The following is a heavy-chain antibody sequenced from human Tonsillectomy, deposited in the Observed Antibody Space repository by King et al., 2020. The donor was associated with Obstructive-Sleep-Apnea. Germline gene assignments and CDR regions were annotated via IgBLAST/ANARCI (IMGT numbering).Heavy chain of an antibody. J-gene: IGHJ4*02. Sequence: VQLVQSGGGVVQPGRSLRLSCAASGFAFTSYGMHLVRQAPGKGLEWVAVISYDVSNKYYADSVKGRFTISRDNSKNTLSLHMNSLRLEDTAVYYCAKDRGFGEKPTLFDYWGQGTLVTVSS. V-gene: IGHV3-30*18. CDR2: ISYDVSNK. CDR3: AKDRGFGEKPTLFDY. D-gene: IGHD3-10*01. CDR1: GFAFTSYG.